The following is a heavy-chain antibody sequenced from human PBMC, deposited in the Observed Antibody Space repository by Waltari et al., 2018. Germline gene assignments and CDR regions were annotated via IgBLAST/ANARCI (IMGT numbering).Heavy chain of an antibody. CDR2: IYYSGST. J-gene: IGHJ3*02. CDR3: ARHINPGSTRAAFDI. Sequence: QVQLQESGPGLVKPSQTLSLTCTVSGGSISSGGYYWSWIRQHPGKGLEWIGYIYYSGSTYYNPSLKSRVTISVDTSKNQCSLKLSSVTAADTAVYYCARHINPGSTRAAFDIWGQGTMVTVSS. V-gene: IGHV4-31*03. D-gene: IGHD2-2*01. CDR1: GGSISSGGYY.